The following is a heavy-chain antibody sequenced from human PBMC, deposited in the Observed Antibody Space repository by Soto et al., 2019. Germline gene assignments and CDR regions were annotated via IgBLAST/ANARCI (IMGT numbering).Heavy chain of an antibody. CDR1: GFTFCSNY. V-gene: IGHV3-66*01. J-gene: IGHJ6*02. CDR3: ARDSSLITMFRGLTKQPETMHPDYYYGMDV. CDR2: IYSGGST. Sequence: GGSLRLSCAASGFTFCSNYMGWVRQAPGKGLEWVSVIYSGGSTYYADSVKGRFTISRDNSKNTLYLQMNSLRAEDTAVYYCARDSSLITMFRGLTKQPETMHPDYYYGMDVWGQGTTVTVSS. D-gene: IGHD3-10*01.